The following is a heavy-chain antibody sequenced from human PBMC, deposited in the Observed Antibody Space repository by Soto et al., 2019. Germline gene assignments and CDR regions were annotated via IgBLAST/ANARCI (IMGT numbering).Heavy chain of an antibody. D-gene: IGHD2-15*01. CDR3: ARDRGCSGGSCYSGYYCGMDV. J-gene: IGHJ6*02. Sequence: QVQLVQSGAEVKKPGSSVKVSCKASGGTFSSYAISWVRQAPGQGLEWMGGIIPIFGTANYAQKFQGRVTITADEPTSKTYMELSSLRSEDKAVYYCARDRGCSGGSCYSGYYCGMDVWGQGTTVTVSS. V-gene: IGHV1-69*01. CDR1: GGTFSSYA. CDR2: IIPIFGTA.